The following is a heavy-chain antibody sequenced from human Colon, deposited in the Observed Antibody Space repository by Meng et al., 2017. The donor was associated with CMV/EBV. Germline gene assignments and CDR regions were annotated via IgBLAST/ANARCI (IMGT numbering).Heavy chain of an antibody. V-gene: IGHV3-7*01. CDR2: IKRDGTEK. J-gene: IGHJ5*02. CDR3: TRGQGILYA. CDR1: GFTFSDFW. D-gene: IGHD2-8*01. Sequence: GGSLRLPCVASGFTFSDFWMSWVRQVPGKGLEWVANIKRDGTEKYYADAVKGRFTISRDNAKNSLVLHMNGLTDEDTGVYHCTRGQGILYAWGQGTRVTVSS.